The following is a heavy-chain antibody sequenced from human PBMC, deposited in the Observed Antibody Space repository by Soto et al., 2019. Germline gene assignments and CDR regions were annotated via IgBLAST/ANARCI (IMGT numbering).Heavy chain of an antibody. Sequence: ASVKVSCKASGYTFTSSAMHWVRRAPGQGLEWMGWINAGNGNIKHSQKFQHRVTITRDTSASTAYMEPSSLRLEDTAVYYCARDGAVAGDSNFDYWGQGTLVTVSS. D-gene: IGHD6-19*01. CDR2: INAGNGNI. CDR3: ARDGAVAGDSNFDY. CDR1: GYTFTSSA. J-gene: IGHJ4*02. V-gene: IGHV1-3*01.